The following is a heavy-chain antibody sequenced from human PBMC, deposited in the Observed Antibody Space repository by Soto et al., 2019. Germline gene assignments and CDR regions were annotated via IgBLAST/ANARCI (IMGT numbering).Heavy chain of an antibody. CDR3: ARALYYYDSSGYYYNYYFDD. CDR2: IIPIFGTA. CDR1: GGTFSSYA. V-gene: IGHV1-69*13. J-gene: IGHJ4*02. D-gene: IGHD3-22*01. Sequence: SVKVSCKASGGTFSSYAISWVRQAPGQGLECMGGIIPIFGTANYAQKFQGRVTITADESTSTAYMELSSLRSEDTAVYYCARALYYYDSSGYYYNYYFDDWGQGTLVTVSS.